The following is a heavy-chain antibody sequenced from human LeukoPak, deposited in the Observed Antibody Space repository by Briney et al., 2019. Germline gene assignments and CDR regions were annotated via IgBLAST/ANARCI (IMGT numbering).Heavy chain of an antibody. J-gene: IGHJ4*02. V-gene: IGHV1-3*01. CDR3: ARDNYSNFDY. CDR1: GYTFTTFA. D-gene: IGHD4-11*01. CDR2: ISVGSGNT. Sequence: ASVKVSCKASGYTFTTFAIHWVRQAPGQRLEWMGWISVGSGNTKYSQKLQGRVTVTRDTSASTVYMELSSLRSEDTAAYYCARDNYSNFDYWGQGTLVTVSS.